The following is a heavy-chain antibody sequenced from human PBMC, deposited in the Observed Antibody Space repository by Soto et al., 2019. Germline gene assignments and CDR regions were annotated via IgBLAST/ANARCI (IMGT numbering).Heavy chain of an antibody. CDR2: IWYDGSNT. Sequence: GGSLRLSCAASGFIFSSFGMHWVRQAPGKGLEWVAHIWYDGSNTYYADSVKGRFTISRDNSRNTLYLQMNSLRAEDTAVYHCVRDLLGSGGHFDYWGQGAPVTVSS. CDR1: GFIFSSFG. J-gene: IGHJ4*02. CDR3: VRDLLGSGGHFDY. V-gene: IGHV3-33*01. D-gene: IGHD7-27*01.